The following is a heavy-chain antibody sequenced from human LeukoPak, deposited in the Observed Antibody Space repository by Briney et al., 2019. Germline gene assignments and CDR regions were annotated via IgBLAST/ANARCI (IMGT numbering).Heavy chain of an antibody. CDR3: ARATYYYGSGSYSPGDY. Sequence: SETLSLTCTVSGYSISSGYYWGWIRQPPGKGLEWIGSIYHSGSTYYNPSLKSRVTISVDTSKNQFSLKLGSVTAADTAVYYCARATYYYGSGSYSPGDYWGQGTLVTVSS. D-gene: IGHD3-10*01. CDR1: GYSISSGYY. V-gene: IGHV4-38-2*02. CDR2: IYHSGST. J-gene: IGHJ4*02.